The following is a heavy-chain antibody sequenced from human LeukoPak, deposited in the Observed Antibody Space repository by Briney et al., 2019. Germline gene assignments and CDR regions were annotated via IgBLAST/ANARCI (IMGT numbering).Heavy chain of an antibody. D-gene: IGHD2-2*01. Sequence: ASVKVSCKASGYTFTGYCMHWVRQAPGQGLEWMGWINPNSGGTNYAQKFQGRVTMTRDTSISTAYMELSRLRSDDTAVYYCARDRSYCSSTSCPDFQHWGQGTLVTVSS. J-gene: IGHJ1*01. CDR2: INPNSGGT. CDR3: ARDRSYCSSTSCPDFQH. CDR1: GYTFTGYC. V-gene: IGHV1-2*02.